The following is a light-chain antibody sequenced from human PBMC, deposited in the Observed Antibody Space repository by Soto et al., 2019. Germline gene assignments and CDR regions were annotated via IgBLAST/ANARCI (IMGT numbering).Light chain of an antibody. V-gene: IGKV3-20*01. CDR2: AAS. CDR3: QQYGSSSYT. CDR1: QSISSSY. Sequence: EIVLTQSPGTLSLSPGERATLSCRASQSISSSYLAWYQQKPGQAPRLLIYAASSRATGVPGRFSGSGAGTNFTLTISRLECEDLAVYYGQQYGSSSYTFGQGTQLEIK. J-gene: IGKJ2*01.